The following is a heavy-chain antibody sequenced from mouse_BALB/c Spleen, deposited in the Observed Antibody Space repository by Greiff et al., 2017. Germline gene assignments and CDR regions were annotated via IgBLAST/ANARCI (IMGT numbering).Heavy chain of an antibody. D-gene: IGHD2-1*01. J-gene: IGHJ3*01. Sequence: DVKLQESGGGLVKPGGSLKLSCAASGFTFSSYAMSWVRQTPEKRLEWVASISSGGSTYYPDSVKGRFTISRDNARNILYLQMSSLRSEDTAMYYCARDGNYGFAYWGQGTLVTVSA. CDR3: ARDGNYGFAY. CDR2: ISSGGST. V-gene: IGHV5-6-5*01. CDR1: GFTFSSYA.